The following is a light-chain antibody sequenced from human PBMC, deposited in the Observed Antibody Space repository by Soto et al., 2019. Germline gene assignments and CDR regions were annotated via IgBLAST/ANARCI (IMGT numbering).Light chain of an antibody. CDR3: QQYNDWPRT. CDR1: QSVYSN. V-gene: IGKV3-15*01. Sequence: EIVMTQSPATLSLSPGERSTLSCRASQSVYSNLAWYQQKPGQAPGLLIYGASTRATGIPARFSGSGSGTEFTLTISSMQSEDFAVYHCQQYNDWPRTFGQGTKVESK. J-gene: IGKJ1*01. CDR2: GAS.